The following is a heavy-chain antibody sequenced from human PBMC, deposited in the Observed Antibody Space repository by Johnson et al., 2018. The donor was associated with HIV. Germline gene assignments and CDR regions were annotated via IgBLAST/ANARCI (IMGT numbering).Heavy chain of an antibody. CDR1: GFTFSSYD. CDR2: IGSAGDT. J-gene: IGHJ3*02. Sequence: MQLVESGGGLVQPGGSLRLSCAASGFTFSSYDMHWVRQATGKGLEWVSGIGSAGDTYYPGAVKGRFTIYREKAKNTLYLQKHSLSAGDTAVYYCARVGAFGDGISLGAFDIWGQGTMVTVSS. CDR3: ARVGAFGDGISLGAFDI. V-gene: IGHV3-13*01. D-gene: IGHD3-10*01.